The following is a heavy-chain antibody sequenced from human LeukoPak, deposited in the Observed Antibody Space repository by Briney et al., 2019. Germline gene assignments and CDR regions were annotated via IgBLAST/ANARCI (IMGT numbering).Heavy chain of an antibody. CDR1: GGSISSSSYY. CDR2: IYYSGST. J-gene: IGHJ4*02. CDR3: ARVGYYDSSGYPGVIDY. V-gene: IGHV4-39*07. Sequence: PSETLSLTCTVSGGSISSSSYYWGWIRQPPGKGLEWIGSIYYSGSTYYNPSLKSRVTISVDRSKNQFSLKLSSVTAADTAVYYCARVGYYDSSGYPGVIDYWGQGTLVTVSS. D-gene: IGHD3-22*01.